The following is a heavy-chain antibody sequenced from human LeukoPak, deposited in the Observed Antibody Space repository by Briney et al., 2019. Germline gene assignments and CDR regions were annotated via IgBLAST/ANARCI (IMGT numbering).Heavy chain of an antibody. CDR3: AREGTGAGYDLDC. V-gene: IGHV3-66*01. CDR2: ICDNGYT. Sequence: PGGSLRLSCAASGFTFSSYAMSWVRQAPGKGLEWVSVICDNGYTYYADSVTGRFTISRDNSKNTLYLQMNSLRADDTAVYYCAREGTGAGYDLDCWGQGTLVTVSS. J-gene: IGHJ4*02. D-gene: IGHD5-12*01. CDR1: GFTFSSYA.